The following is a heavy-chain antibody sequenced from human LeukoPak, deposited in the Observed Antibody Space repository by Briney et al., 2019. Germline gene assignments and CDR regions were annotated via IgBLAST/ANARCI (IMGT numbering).Heavy chain of an antibody. CDR1: GFTFSSYA. V-gene: IGHV3-23*01. CDR3: AREQSVIAAAGKEFDYFDY. CDR2: ISGSGGST. J-gene: IGHJ4*02. Sequence: GGSLRLSCAASGFTFSSYAMSWVRQAPGKGLEWVSAISGSGGSTYYADSVKGRFTISRDNSKNTLYLQMNSLRAEDTAVYYCAREQSVIAAAGKEFDYFDYWGQGTLVTVSS. D-gene: IGHD6-13*01.